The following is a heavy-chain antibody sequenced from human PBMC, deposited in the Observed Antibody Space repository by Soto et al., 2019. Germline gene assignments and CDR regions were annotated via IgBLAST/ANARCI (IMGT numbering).Heavy chain of an antibody. V-gene: IGHV3-13*05. CDR2: ISAAGDP. J-gene: IGHJ6*02. CDR1: GFTFRNYD. Sequence: EVQLLESGGGLVQPGGSLSLSCEASGFTFRNYDMHWVRQGTGKGLEWVSGISAAGDPDYADSVEGRFTISRENAQNSFFLQMNSLRVGDTAVYYCARTDRYFYGLDVWGQGTTVIVSS. CDR3: ARTDRYFYGLDV.